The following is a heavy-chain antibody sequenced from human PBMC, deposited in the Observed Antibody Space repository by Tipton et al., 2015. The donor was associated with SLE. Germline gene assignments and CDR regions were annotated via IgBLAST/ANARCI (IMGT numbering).Heavy chain of an antibody. CDR2: IYYSGST. CDR3: ARVYDFWSGRYFDY. D-gene: IGHD3-3*01. J-gene: IGHJ4*02. CDR1: GGSISSYY. Sequence: TLSLTCTVSGGSISSYYWSWIRQPPGKGLEWIGSIYYSGSTYYNPSLKSRVTISVDTSKNQFSLKLSSVTAADTAVYYCARVYDFWSGRYFDYWGQGTLVTVSS. V-gene: IGHV4-59*12.